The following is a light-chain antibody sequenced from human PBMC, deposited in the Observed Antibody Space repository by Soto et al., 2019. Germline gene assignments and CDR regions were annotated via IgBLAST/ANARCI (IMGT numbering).Light chain of an antibody. J-gene: IGKJ1*01. CDR1: QSISSY. V-gene: IGKV1-39*01. CDR2: AAS. Sequence: DIQMTQSPSTLSASVGDRVTITCRASQSISSYLNWYQQKPGKAPKLLIYAASSLQSGVPSRFSGSGSGTEFILTINGLQPDDFATYFCQQFKSGTWTFGQGTKVDIK. CDR3: QQFKSGTWT.